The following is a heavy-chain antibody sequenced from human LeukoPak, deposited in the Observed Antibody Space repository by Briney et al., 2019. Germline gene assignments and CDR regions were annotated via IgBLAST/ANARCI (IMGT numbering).Heavy chain of an antibody. CDR2: IKQDGSEK. CDR1: GFNFSRYW. J-gene: IGHJ4*02. Sequence: GALRLSCAASGFNFSRYWMTWVRQAPGKGLEWVANIKQDGSEKYSVDSVKGRFTISRDNSKNTLYLQMNSLRAEDTAVYYCAKTGTPWYYFDYWGQGTLVTVSS. CDR3: AKTGTPWYYFDY. D-gene: IGHD1-1*01. V-gene: IGHV3-7*03.